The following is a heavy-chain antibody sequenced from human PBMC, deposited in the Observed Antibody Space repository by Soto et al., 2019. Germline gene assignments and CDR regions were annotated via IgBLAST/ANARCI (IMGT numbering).Heavy chain of an antibody. CDR3: ARDKAAAGTYYYYGMDV. J-gene: IGHJ6*02. V-gene: IGHV1-69*01. CDR2: IIPIFGTA. CDR1: GGTFSNYA. D-gene: IGHD6-13*01. Sequence: QVQLVQSGAEVKKPGSSVKVSCKASGGTFSNYAISWVRQAPGQGLEWMGGIIPIFGTANYAQKFQGRVTITADESTSTAYMELSSLRSEDTAVYYCARDKAAAGTYYYYGMDVWGQGTTVTVSS.